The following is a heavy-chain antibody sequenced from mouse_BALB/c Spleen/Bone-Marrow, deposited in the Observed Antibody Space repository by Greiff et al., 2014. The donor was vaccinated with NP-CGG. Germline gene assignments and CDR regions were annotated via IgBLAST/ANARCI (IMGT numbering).Heavy chain of an antibody. Sequence: QVQLQQPGAELAKPGASVKMSCKASGYTFTSYWMHWVKQRPGQGLEWIGYINPSTGYTEYNQKFKDKATLTADKSSSTAYMQLSSLTSEDSAVYYCARYGKYVFAYWGQGTLVTVSA. CDR1: GYTFTSYW. CDR3: ARYGKYVFAY. CDR2: INPSTGYT. J-gene: IGHJ3*01. D-gene: IGHD2-1*01. V-gene: IGHV1-7*01.